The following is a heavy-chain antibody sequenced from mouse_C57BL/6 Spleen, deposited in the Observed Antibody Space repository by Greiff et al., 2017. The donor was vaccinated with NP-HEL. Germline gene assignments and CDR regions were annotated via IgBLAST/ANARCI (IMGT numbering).Heavy chain of an antibody. CDR1: GFTFSDAW. CDR3: TRGAAQATFDY. Sequence: EVKVEESGGGLVQPGGSMKLSCAASGFTFSDAWMDWVRQSPEKGLEWVAEIRNKANNHATYYAESVKGRFTISRDDSKSSVYLQMNSLRAEDTGIYYCTRGAAQATFDYWGQGTTLTVSS. CDR2: IRNKANNHAT. D-gene: IGHD3-2*02. J-gene: IGHJ2*01. V-gene: IGHV6-6*01.